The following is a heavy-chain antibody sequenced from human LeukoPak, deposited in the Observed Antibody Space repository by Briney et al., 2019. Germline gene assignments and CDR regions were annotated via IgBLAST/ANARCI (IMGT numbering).Heavy chain of an antibody. CDR2: ISYDGSNK. D-gene: IGHD3-22*01. CDR1: GFTFSSYA. Sequence: PGRSLRLSCAASGFTFSSYAMHWVRQAPGKGLEWVAVISYDGSNKYYADSVKGRFTISRDNSKNTLYQQMNSLRAEDTAVYYCARDRNYYDSSGEFDYWGQGTLVTVPS. CDR3: ARDRNYYDSSGEFDY. V-gene: IGHV3-30-3*01. J-gene: IGHJ4*02.